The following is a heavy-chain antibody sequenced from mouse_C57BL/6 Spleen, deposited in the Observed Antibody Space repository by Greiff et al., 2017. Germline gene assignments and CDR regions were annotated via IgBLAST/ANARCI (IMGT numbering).Heavy chain of an antibody. Sequence: VQLQQSGPELVKPGASVKISCKASGYTFTDYYMNWVKQSHGKSLEWIGDINPNNGGTSYNQKFKGKATLTVDTSSSTAYMELRSLTSEDSAVYYCASLREGFCYAMDYWGQGTSVTVSA. CDR3: ASLREGFCYAMDY. CDR2: INPNNGGT. V-gene: IGHV1-26*01. D-gene: IGHD2-12*01. J-gene: IGHJ4*01. CDR1: GYTFTDYY.